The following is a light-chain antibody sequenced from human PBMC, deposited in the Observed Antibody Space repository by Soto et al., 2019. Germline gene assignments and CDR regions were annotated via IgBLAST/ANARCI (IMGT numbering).Light chain of an antibody. CDR1: QGINNY. CDR3: PHIHSMPIT. CDR2: AAS. J-gene: IGKJ5*01. V-gene: IGKV1-27*01. Sequence: DIQMTQSPSSLSASVGDRVTITCRASQGINNYLAWYQQRPGKVPKLLIYAASTLQSGVPSRFRGSGSGTHFTLTISSLQPEDVATYSCPHIHSMPITVGQGTRRE.